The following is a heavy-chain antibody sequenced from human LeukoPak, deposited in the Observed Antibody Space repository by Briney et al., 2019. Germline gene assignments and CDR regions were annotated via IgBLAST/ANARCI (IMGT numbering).Heavy chain of an antibody. V-gene: IGHV1-69*05. CDR2: IIPIFGTA. CDR3: ARGGDYGDFPRY. D-gene: IGHD4-17*01. J-gene: IGHJ4*02. CDR1: GGTFSSYA. Sequence: ASVKVSCKASGGTFSSYAISWVRQAPGQGLEWMGGIIPIFGTANYAQKFQGRVTITTDESTSTAYMGLSSLRSEDTAVYYCARGGDYGDFPRYWGQGTLVTVSS.